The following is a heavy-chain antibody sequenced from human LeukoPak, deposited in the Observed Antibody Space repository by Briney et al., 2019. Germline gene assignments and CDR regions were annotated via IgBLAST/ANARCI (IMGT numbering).Heavy chain of an antibody. J-gene: IGHJ4*02. V-gene: IGHV1-18*01. Sequence: ASVKVSCKASGYTFTSYGISWVRQAPGQGLEWMGWISAYNGNTNYPQKLQGRVTMTTDTSTSTAYMELRSLRSDDTAVYYCARTYYYESSGYYHYFDYWGQGTLVTASS. CDR1: GYTFTSYG. CDR2: ISAYNGNT. CDR3: ARTYYYESSGYYHYFDY. D-gene: IGHD3-22*01.